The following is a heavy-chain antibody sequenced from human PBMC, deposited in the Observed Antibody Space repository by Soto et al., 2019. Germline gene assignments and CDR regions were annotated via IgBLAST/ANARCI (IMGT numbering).Heavy chain of an antibody. D-gene: IGHD3-9*01. CDR2: IWYDGSNK. V-gene: IGHV3-33*01. J-gene: IGHJ4*02. Sequence: GGSLRLSCAASGFTFSSYGMHWVRQAPGKGLEWVAVIWYDGSNKYYADSVKGRFTISRDNSKNTLYLQMNSLRAEDTAVYYCARDHRRYFDRLLSKRYFDHWGQGTLVTVSS. CDR3: ARDHRRYFDRLLSKRYFDH. CDR1: GFTFSSYG.